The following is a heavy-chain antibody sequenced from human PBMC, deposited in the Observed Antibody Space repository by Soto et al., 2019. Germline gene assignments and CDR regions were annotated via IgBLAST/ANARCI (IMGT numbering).Heavy chain of an antibody. CDR1: GGSISSYY. V-gene: IGHV4-59*01. Sequence: QVQLQESGPGLVKPSETLSLTCTVSGGSISSYYWSWIRQPPGKGLEWIGYIYYSGSTNYNPSLKSRVTISVDTTKNQFSLKLSSVTAADTAVYYCARSQYYYDSSGYYYPAYYFDYWGQGTLVTVFS. J-gene: IGHJ4*02. CDR2: IYYSGST. D-gene: IGHD3-22*01. CDR3: ARSQYYYDSSGYYYPAYYFDY.